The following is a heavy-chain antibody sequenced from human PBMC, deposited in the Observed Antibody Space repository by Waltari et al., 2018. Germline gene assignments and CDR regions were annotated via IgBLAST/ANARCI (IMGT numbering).Heavy chain of an antibody. CDR2: VDPEDGET. V-gene: IGHV1-69-2*01. D-gene: IGHD3-22*01. Sequence: EVQLVQSGAEVKKPGATVKISCKVSGYTFTDYYMHWVQQAPGKGLELMGLVDPEDGETIDAAKFQGRVTITADTSTDTAYMELSSLRSEDTAVYYCATMGDYDSSGPFDYWGQGTLVTVSS. CDR1: GYTFTDYY. CDR3: ATMGDYDSSGPFDY. J-gene: IGHJ4*02.